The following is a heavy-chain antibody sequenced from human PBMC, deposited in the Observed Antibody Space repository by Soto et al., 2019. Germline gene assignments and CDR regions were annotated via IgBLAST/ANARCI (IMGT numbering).Heavy chain of an antibody. J-gene: IGHJ6*03. CDR1: GYTFTSYD. Sequence: ASVKVSCKASGYTFTSYDINWVRQATGQGLEWMGWMNPNSGNTGYAQKFQGRVTMTRNTSISTAYMELSSLRSEDTAVYYCARDTYCSSTSCYAYYYYYYMDVWGKGTTVTVSS. CDR3: ARDTYCSSTSCYAYYYYYYMDV. V-gene: IGHV1-8*01. CDR2: MNPNSGNT. D-gene: IGHD2-2*01.